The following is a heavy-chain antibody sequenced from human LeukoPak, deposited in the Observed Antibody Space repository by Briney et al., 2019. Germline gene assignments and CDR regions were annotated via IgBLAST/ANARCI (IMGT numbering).Heavy chain of an antibody. J-gene: IGHJ4*02. CDR3: TTDTVDTAVGIDY. D-gene: IGHD5-18*01. Sequence: PGGSLRLSCAGSGFTFSRHCMHWVRQVPGKGLVWVSRMNSDGSSTSYADSVKGRFIISRDNAKNTLYLQMNSLRAEDTAVYYCTTDTVDTAVGIDYWGQGTLVTVSS. CDR2: MNSDGSST. CDR1: GFTFSRHC. V-gene: IGHV3-74*01.